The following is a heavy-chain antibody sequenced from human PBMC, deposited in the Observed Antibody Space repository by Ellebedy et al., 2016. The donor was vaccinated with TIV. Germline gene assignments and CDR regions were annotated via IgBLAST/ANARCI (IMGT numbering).Heavy chain of an antibody. CDR3: ARGFFDILTGFYPVGWFDP. J-gene: IGHJ5*02. V-gene: IGHV3-48*02. CDR1: GFTFSSNS. CDR2: ISRTSRTI. D-gene: IGHD3-9*01. Sequence: PGGSLRPSCAASGFTFSSNSMNRVRQAPGKGLEWVSYISRTSRTIYYADSVKGRFTISRDNAKNSLYLQMTSLRDDDTAIYYCARGFFDILTGFYPVGWFDPWGQGTLVTVSS.